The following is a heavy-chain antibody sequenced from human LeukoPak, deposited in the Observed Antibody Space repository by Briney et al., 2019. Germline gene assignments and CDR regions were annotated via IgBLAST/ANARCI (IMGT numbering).Heavy chain of an antibody. Sequence: PSETLSLTCTVSGGSISSSSYYWGWIRQPPGKGLEWIGSIYYSGSTYYNPSLKSRVTISVDTSKKQFSLKLSSVTAADTAVYYCATGGYSSSWYSYYYYYMDVWGKGTTVTISS. V-gene: IGHV4-39*01. D-gene: IGHD6-13*01. CDR3: ATGGYSSSWYSYYYYYMDV. CDR1: GGSISSSSYY. CDR2: IYYSGST. J-gene: IGHJ6*03.